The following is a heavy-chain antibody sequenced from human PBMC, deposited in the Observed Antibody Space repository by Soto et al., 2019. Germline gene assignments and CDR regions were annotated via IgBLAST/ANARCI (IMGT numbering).Heavy chain of an antibody. Sequence: EVQVVESGGGLVQPGGSLRLSCAASGFTVSSNYVSWVRQTPGKGLEWVSMIYSRGDIVYSDSVRGRFSVSRDNPKNTMHLQMTSLRVEDTAVYYCARDFGSDATGYYGMDVWGQGTTVTVSS. D-gene: IGHD3-10*01. V-gene: IGHV3-66*01. J-gene: IGHJ6*02. CDR2: IYSRGDI. CDR1: GFTVSSNY. CDR3: ARDFGSDATGYYGMDV.